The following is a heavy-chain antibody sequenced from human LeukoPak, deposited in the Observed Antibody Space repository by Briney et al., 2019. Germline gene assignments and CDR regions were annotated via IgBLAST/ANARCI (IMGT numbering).Heavy chain of an antibody. V-gene: IGHV4-4*07. D-gene: IGHD3-3*01. Sequence: SETLSLTCTVSGGSISSYYWSWIRQPAGKGLEWIGRIYTSGSTNYNPSLKSRVTMSVDTSKNQFSLKLSSVTAADTAVYYCAREGDFWSGYSPHDYMDVWGIGTTVTVSS. CDR2: IYTSGST. CDR3: AREGDFWSGYSPHDYMDV. CDR1: GGSISSYY. J-gene: IGHJ6*03.